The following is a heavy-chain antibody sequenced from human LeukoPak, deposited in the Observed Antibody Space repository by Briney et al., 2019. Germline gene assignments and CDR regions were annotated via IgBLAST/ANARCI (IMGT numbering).Heavy chain of an antibody. Sequence: PGGSLRLSCAVSGFTFSNYAMTWVRQAPGKGLEWVAEITGSGNSTYYADSVKGRFTISRDNSKNTLYLQMNSLRAEDTAVYYCARELFDFDYWGQRTLVTVSS. CDR3: ARELFDFDY. CDR1: GFTFSNYA. V-gene: IGHV3-23*01. J-gene: IGHJ4*02. CDR2: ITGSGNST. D-gene: IGHD3-10*01.